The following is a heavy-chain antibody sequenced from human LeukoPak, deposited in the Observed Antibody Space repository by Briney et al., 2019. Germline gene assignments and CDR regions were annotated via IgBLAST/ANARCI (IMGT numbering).Heavy chain of an antibody. J-gene: IGHJ4*02. CDR3: TRRGSSPFDY. CDR2: IRSKANSYAT. CDR1: GFTFSGSA. V-gene: IGHV3-73*01. Sequence: GGSLRLSCAASGFTFSGSAMHWVRQASGKGLEWVGRIRSKANSYATAYAASVKGRFTISRDDSKNTAYLQMNSLKTEDTAVYYCTRRGSSPFDYWGQGTLVTVSS. D-gene: IGHD1-26*01.